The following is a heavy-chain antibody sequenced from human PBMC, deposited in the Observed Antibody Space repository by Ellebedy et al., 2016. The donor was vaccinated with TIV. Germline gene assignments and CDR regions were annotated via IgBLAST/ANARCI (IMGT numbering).Heavy chain of an antibody. V-gene: IGHV1-69*04. CDR2: IIPILGRP. CDR3: ATDSRYSYGYRFNF. Sequence: AASVKVSCKASGGTFSSYGINWVRQAPGQGLEWMGRIIPILGRPEYAQTFQGRGTIYADKSPGTPYLVLSTLRSDDTAVYYCATDSRYSYGYRFNFWGQGTLVIASS. J-gene: IGHJ4*02. CDR1: GGTFSSYG. D-gene: IGHD5-18*01.